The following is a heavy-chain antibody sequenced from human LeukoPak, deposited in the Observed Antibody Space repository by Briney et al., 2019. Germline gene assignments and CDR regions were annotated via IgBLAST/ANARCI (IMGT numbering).Heavy chain of an antibody. D-gene: IGHD3-9*01. CDR1: GFTFDDYA. CDR3: TTDLSYDILTGYRKIDY. CDR2: IKSKTDGGTT. J-gene: IGHJ4*02. V-gene: IGHV3-15*01. Sequence: GGSLRLSCAASGFTFDDYAMHWVRQAPGKGLEWVGRIKSKTDGGTTDYAAPVKGRFTISRDDSKNTLYLQMNSLKTEDTAVYYCTTDLSYDILTGYRKIDYWGQGTLATVSS.